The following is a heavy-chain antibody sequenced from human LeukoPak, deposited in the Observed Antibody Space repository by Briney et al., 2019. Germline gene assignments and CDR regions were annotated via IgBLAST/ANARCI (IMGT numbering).Heavy chain of an antibody. CDR3: ARDRVGVRAFDY. CDR2: INHSGST. D-gene: IGHD3-10*01. CDR1: GGSFSGYY. Sequence: SETLSLTCAVYGGSFSGYYWSWIRQPPGKGLEWIGEINHSGSTNYNPSLKSRVTISVDTSKNQFSLKLSSVTAADTAVYYCARDRVGVRAFDYWGQGTLVTVPS. V-gene: IGHV4-34*01. J-gene: IGHJ4*02.